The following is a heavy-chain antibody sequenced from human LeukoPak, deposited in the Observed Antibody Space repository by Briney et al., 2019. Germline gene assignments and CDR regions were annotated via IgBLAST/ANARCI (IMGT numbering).Heavy chain of an antibody. V-gene: IGHV3-21*01. CDR1: GFTFSSYS. Sequence: GGSLRLSCAASGFTFSSYSMNWVRQAPGKGLEWVSSISSSSYIYYADSVKGRFTISRDNAKNSLYLQMNSLRAEDTAVYYCARDLLGSSGYYMDVWGKGTTVTVSS. CDR3: ARDLLGSSGYYMDV. D-gene: IGHD3-10*01. J-gene: IGHJ6*03. CDR2: ISSSSYI.